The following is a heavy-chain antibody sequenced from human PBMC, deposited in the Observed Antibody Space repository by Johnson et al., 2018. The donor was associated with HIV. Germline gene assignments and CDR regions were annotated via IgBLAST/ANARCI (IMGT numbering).Heavy chain of an antibody. CDR3: ARRPNHDILTGKGGAFDI. Sequence: VQLVESGGGLVQRGGSLRFSCAASGFTFSSYDMHWVRQATGKGLEWVSAIGTAGDTSYPGSVTGRFTISRDNAKNSLYLQMNSLRAEDTALYYCARRPNHDILTGKGGAFDIWGQGTMVTVSS. J-gene: IGHJ3*02. CDR2: IGTAGDT. V-gene: IGHV3-13*01. D-gene: IGHD3-9*01. CDR1: GFTFSSYD.